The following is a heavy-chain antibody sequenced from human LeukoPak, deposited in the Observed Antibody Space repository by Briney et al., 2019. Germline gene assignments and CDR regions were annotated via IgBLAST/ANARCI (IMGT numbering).Heavy chain of an antibody. D-gene: IGHD3-22*01. CDR2: ISGSGGST. CDR1: GFTFSSYA. V-gene: IGHV3-23*01. J-gene: IGHJ4*02. Sequence: GGSLRLSCAASGFTFSSYAMSWVRQAPGKGLVWVSAISGSGGSTYYADSVKGRFTISRDNSKNTLYLQMNSLRAEDTAVYYCAKENGYYDSSGYYLDYFDYWGQGTLVTVSS. CDR3: AKENGYYDSSGYYLDYFDY.